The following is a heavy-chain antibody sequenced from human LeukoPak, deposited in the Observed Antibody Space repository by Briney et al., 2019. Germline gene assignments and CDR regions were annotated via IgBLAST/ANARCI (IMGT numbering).Heavy chain of an antibody. J-gene: IGHJ4*02. CDR3: ITEPHDYGDFTFGY. CDR1: ELAFKNVW. D-gene: IGHD4-17*01. Sequence: PGGSLRLSCGASELAFKNVWMNWVRQAPGKGLEWVGRISSKSDGGTTDYAAPVKGRFTISRDDSTNTLSLQMSGLKAEDTALYFCITEPHDYGDFTFGYWGQGILVTVSS. CDR2: ISSKSDGGTT. V-gene: IGHV3-15*01.